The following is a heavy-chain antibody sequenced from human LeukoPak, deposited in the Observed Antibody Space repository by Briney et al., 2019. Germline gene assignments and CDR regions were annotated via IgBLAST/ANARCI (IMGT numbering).Heavy chain of an antibody. CDR3: ARVRKSGKSPACWFDP. J-gene: IGHJ5*02. Sequence: SETLSLTCTVSGGSISSGGYYWSWIRQPPGKGLEWIGYIYHSGSTYYNPSLKSRVTISVDRSKNQFSLKLSSVTAADTAVYYCARVRKSGKSPACWFDPWGQGTLVTVSS. CDR1: GGSISSGGYY. D-gene: IGHD3-10*01. V-gene: IGHV4-30-2*01. CDR2: IYHSGST.